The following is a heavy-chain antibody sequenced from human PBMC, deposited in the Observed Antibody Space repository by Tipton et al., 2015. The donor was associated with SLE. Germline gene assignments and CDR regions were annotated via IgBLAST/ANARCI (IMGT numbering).Heavy chain of an antibody. Sequence: TLSLTCIVSGDSISNYYWSWIRQPPGKGLEWIGCVYDSGSTNYNPSLKSRVIISVDTSKNQFSLKVSSVNAADTAVYYCARCNWNYFDFWGQGTVVTVSS. D-gene: IGHD1-20*01. CDR1: GDSISNYY. CDR2: VYDSGST. J-gene: IGHJ4*03. V-gene: IGHV4-59*07. CDR3: ARCNWNYFDF.